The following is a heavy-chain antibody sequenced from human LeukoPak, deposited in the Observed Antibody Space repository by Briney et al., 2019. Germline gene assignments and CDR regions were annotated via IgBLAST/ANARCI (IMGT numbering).Heavy chain of an antibody. CDR3: ARVVVVAGPGWDYFDY. CDR1: GFIFSNYA. D-gene: IGHD2-15*01. CDR2: ITGGGDST. V-gene: IGHV3-23*01. J-gene: IGHJ4*02. Sequence: GGSLRLSCAASGFIFSNYAMTWVRQAPGKGLEWVSSITGGGDSTYYADSVKGRFTISRDSSKNTLYLQMNSLRVEDTAVYYCARVVVVAGPGWDYFDYWGQGTLVTVSS.